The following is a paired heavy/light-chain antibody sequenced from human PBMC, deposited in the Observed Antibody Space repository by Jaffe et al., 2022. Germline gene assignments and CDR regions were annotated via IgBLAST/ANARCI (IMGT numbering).Heavy chain of an antibody. V-gene: IGHV4-34*01. D-gene: IGHD3-10*01. CDR3: ARLYYYGSGSYTRTFDY. CDR2: INHSGST. J-gene: IGHJ4*02. Sequence: QVQLQQWGAGLLKPSETLSLTCAVYGGSFSGYYWSWIRQPPGKGLEWIGEINHSGSTNYNPSLKSRVTISVDTSKNQFSLKLSSVTAADTAVYYCARLYYYGSGSYTRTFDYWGQGTLVTVSS. CDR1: GGSFSGYY.
Light chain of an antibody. CDR1: QSVLYSSNNKNY. V-gene: IGKV4-1*01. J-gene: IGKJ5*01. CDR3: QQYYSTPPT. CDR2: WAS. Sequence: DIVMTQSPDSLAVSLGERATINCKSSQSVLYSSNNKNYLAWYQQKPGQPPKLLIYWASTRESGVPDRFSGSGSGTDFTLTISSLQAEDVAVYYCQQYYSTPPTFGQGTRLEIK.